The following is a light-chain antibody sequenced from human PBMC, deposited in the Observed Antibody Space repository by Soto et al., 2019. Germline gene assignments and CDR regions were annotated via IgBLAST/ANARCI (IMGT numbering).Light chain of an antibody. CDR2: GAS. CDR3: QQYNNWPRT. J-gene: IGKJ1*01. Sequence: EIVLTQSPVTLSLYPGERATLSFRASQSVSGYLAWYQQKPGQAPRLLIYGASTRATGIPARFSGSGSGTEFTLTISSLQSEDFAVYYCQQYNNWPRTFGQGTKVDIK. V-gene: IGKV3-15*01. CDR1: QSVSGY.